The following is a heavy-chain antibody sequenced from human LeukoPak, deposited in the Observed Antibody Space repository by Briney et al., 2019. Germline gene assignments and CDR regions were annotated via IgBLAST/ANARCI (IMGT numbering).Heavy chain of an antibody. J-gene: IGHJ4*02. CDR1: GYTFTSYG. Sequence: ASVKVSCTASGYTFTSYGISWVRQAPGQGLEWMGWISAYNGNTNYAQKLQGRVTMTTDTSTSTAYMELRSLRSDDTAVYYCASVDTAMVTGYWGQGTLVTVSS. V-gene: IGHV1-18*01. CDR3: ASVDTAMVTGY. CDR2: ISAYNGNT. D-gene: IGHD5-18*01.